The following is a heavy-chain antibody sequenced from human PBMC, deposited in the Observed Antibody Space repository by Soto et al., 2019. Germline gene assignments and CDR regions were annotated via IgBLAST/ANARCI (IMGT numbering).Heavy chain of an antibody. V-gene: IGHV3-21*01. CDR3: ARDTDYDFCLTN. CDR2: ISSSSSYI. CDR1: GFTFSSYS. J-gene: IGHJ4*02. D-gene: IGHD3-3*01. Sequence: GGSLRLSCAASGFTFSSYSMNWVRQAPGKGLEWVSSISSSSSYIYYADSVKGRFTISRDNAKNSLYLQMNSLRAEDTAVYYCARDTDYDFCLTNWGQGTLVTVSS.